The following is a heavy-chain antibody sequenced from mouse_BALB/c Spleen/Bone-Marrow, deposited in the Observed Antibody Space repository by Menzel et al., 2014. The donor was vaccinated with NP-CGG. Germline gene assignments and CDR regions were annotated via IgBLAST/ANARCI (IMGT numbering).Heavy chain of an antibody. CDR2: IYPGDGDT. J-gene: IGHJ2*01. D-gene: IGHD3-3*01. CDR3: ARGGTSVDY. V-gene: IGHV1-80*01. Sequence: VQVVESGAELVRPGSSVKISCKASGYAFSVYWMNWVKQRPGQGLEWIGQIYPGDGDTNYNGKFKGRATLTADKSSNTAYMQLSSLTSEDSAVYFCARGGTSVDYWGQGTTLTVSS. CDR1: GYAFSVYW.